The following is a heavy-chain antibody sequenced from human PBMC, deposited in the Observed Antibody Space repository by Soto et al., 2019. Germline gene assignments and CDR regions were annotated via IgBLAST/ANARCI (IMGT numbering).Heavy chain of an antibody. CDR3: ARAGEVPYYYYGMDV. CDR1: GYTFTSSG. V-gene: IGHV1-18*01. J-gene: IGHJ6*02. Sequence: QVQLVQSGGEVKKPGASVKVSCKASGYTFTSSGFSWVRQAPGQGLEWMGWISGYNGNTKYEQKFQDRVSVTTDTSTSTAYMELRSLRSDDTAVYYCARAGEVPYYYYGMDVWGQGTTVIVSS. D-gene: IGHD3-10*01. CDR2: ISGYNGNT.